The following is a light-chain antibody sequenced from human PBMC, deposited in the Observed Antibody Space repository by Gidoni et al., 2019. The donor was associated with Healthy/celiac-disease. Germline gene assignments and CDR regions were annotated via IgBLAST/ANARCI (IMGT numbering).Light chain of an antibody. CDR2: GAS. CDR1: QSVSSN. V-gene: IGKV3-15*01. J-gene: IGKJ2*01. Sequence: TLSCSASQSVSSNLAWYQQKPGQAPRLLIYGASTRATGIPARFSGSGSGTEFTLTLSRLQSEDFAVYYCQQYNNLPLYTFGQGTKLEIK. CDR3: QQYNNLPLYT.